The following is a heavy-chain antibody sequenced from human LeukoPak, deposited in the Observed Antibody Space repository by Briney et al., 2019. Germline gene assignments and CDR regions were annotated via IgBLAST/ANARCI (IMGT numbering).Heavy chain of an antibody. J-gene: IGHJ4*02. D-gene: IGHD6-6*01. CDR1: GFTFSSYA. V-gene: IGHV3-30-3*01. CDR2: ISYDGSNK. CDR3: ARSRVAARPFDY. Sequence: PGGPLRLSCAASGFTFSSYAMHWVRQAPGKGLKWVAVISYDGSNKYYADSVKGRFTISRDNSKNTLYLQMNSLRAEDTAVYYCARSRVAARPFDYWGQGTLVTVSS.